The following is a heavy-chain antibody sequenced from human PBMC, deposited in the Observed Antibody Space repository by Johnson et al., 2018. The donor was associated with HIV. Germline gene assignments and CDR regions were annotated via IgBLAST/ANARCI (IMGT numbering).Heavy chain of an antibody. V-gene: IGHV3-11*04. J-gene: IGHJ3*02. D-gene: IGHD6-19*01. CDR3: ASGWGIVVSDAFDI. Sequence: QVQLVESGGNLVKPGGSLRLSCAASGFTFSDYYMSWIRQAPGKGLEWISYISSSGSTIYYADSVKGRFTISRDNAKNSLYLQMNSLIAEDTAVYYCASGWGIVVSDAFDIWGQGTMVTVSS. CDR2: ISSSGSTI. CDR1: GFTFSDYY.